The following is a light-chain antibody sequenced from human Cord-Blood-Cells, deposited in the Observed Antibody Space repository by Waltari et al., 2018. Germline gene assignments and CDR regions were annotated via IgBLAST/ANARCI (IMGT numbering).Light chain of an antibody. CDR1: QVISNY. Sequence: DIQMTQSPSSLSASVGDGVPITCRASQVISNYLAWYQQKPGKVPKLLSYAASTLQSGVPSRFSGSGSGTDFTLTISSLQPADVATYYCQKYNSAPWTFGQGTKVEIK. CDR3: QKYNSAPWT. CDR2: AAS. V-gene: IGKV1-27*01. J-gene: IGKJ1*01.